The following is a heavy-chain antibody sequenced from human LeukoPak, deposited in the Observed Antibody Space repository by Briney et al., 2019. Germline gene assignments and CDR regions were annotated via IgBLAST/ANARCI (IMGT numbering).Heavy chain of an antibody. Sequence: ASVKVSCKASGYTFTSYDINWVRQATGQGLEWMGWMNPNSGNTGYAQKLQGRVTMTTDTSTSTAYMDVKSLRSDDTAVYYCARAVIWFGEIDYWGQGTLVTVSS. J-gene: IGHJ4*02. CDR2: MNPNSGNT. CDR1: GYTFTSYD. V-gene: IGHV1-8*02. CDR3: ARAVIWFGEIDY. D-gene: IGHD3-10*01.